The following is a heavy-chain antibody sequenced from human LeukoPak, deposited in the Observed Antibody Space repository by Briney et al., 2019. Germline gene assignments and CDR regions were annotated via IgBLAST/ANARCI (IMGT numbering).Heavy chain of an antibody. V-gene: IGHV1-69*13. CDR3: AREQGSPAVYWFDP. CDR2: IIPVFGTT. CDR1: GGTFSNYG. J-gene: IGHJ5*02. Sequence: GASVKVSCKASGGTFSNYGISWVRQAPGQGLEWMGGIIPVFGTTNYAQKFQGRLTITADESTSTAYMELRNVRSEDTAVYLCAREQGSPAVYWFDPWGQGTLVTVSS. D-gene: IGHD6-13*01.